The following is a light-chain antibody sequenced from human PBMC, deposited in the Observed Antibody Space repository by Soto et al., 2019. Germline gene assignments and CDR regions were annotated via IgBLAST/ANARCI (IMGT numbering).Light chain of an antibody. CDR2: QGS. J-gene: IGKJ1*01. V-gene: IGKV2-24*01. Sequence: VLTQTPLSSPVTLGQPASISCRSSQNLVYSDGNTYLSWLQERPGQPPSLLIYQGSNRFSGVPDRVSGSGAGTDFTLKISRVEAEDVGVYSCIQFSHFPRPFGQGTKVEIK. CDR3: IQFSHFPRP. CDR1: QNLVYSDGNTY.